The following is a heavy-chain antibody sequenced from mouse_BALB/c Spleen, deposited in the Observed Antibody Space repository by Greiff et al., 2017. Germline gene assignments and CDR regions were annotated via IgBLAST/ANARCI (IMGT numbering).Heavy chain of an antibody. Sequence: EVMLVESGGGLVKPGGSLKLSCAASGFTFSDYYMYWVRQTPEKRLEWVATISDGGSYTYYPDSVKGRFTISRDNAKNNLYLQMSSLKSEDTAMYYCARAGYGSSPLAYWGQGTLVTVSA. D-gene: IGHD1-1*01. CDR2: ISDGGSYT. J-gene: IGHJ3*01. CDR3: ARAGYGSSPLAY. CDR1: GFTFSDYY. V-gene: IGHV5-4*02.